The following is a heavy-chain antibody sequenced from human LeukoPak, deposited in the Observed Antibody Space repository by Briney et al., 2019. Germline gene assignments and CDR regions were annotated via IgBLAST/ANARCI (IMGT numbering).Heavy chain of an antibody. Sequence: GGSLRLSCAASGFTFSSYSMNWVRQAPGKGLEWVSSISSSSSYIYYADSVKGRFTISRDNAKNSLYLQMNSLRAEDTAVYYCATRLRLGELSLDYFDYWGQGTLVTVSS. V-gene: IGHV3-21*01. CDR3: ATRLRLGELSLDYFDY. CDR2: ISSSSSYI. CDR1: GFTFSSYS. J-gene: IGHJ4*02. D-gene: IGHD3-16*02.